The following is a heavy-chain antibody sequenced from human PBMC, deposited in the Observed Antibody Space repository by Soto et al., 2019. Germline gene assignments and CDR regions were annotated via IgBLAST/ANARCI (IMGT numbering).Heavy chain of an antibody. CDR1: GYTFTSYD. CDR3: ARGGIVVVVAAAGDYYYGMDV. Sequence: QVQLVQSGAEVKKPGASVKVSCKASGYTFTSYDINWVRQATGQGLEWMGWMNPNSGNTGYAQKFQGRVTMTRNTSISKAYMELSSLRSEEPAVYYCARGGIVVVVAAAGDYYYGMDVWGQGTTVTVSS. V-gene: IGHV1-8*01. J-gene: IGHJ6*02. D-gene: IGHD2-15*01. CDR2: MNPNSGNT.